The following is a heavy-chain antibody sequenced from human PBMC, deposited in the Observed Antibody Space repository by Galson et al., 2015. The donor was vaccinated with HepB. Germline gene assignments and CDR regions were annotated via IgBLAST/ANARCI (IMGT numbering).Heavy chain of an antibody. CDR1: GYTFTSYD. D-gene: IGHD5-12*01. Sequence: SVKVSCKASGYTFTSYDINWVRQATGQGLEWMGWMNPNSGNTGYAQKFQGRVTMTRNTSISTAYMELSSLRSEDTDVYYCASAKATIVGYRYYYYMDVWGKGTTVTVSS. CDR2: MNPNSGNT. CDR3: ASAKATIVGYRYYYYMDV. V-gene: IGHV1-8*01. J-gene: IGHJ6*03.